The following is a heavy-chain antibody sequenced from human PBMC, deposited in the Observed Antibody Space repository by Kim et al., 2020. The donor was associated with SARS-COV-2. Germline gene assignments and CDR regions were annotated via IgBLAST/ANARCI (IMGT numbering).Heavy chain of an antibody. V-gene: IGHV3-23*01. CDR1: GFTFSSYA. Sequence: GGSLRLSCAASGFTFSSYAMSWVRQAPGKGLEWVSAISGSGGSTYYADSVKGRFTISRDNSKNTLYLQMNSLRAEDTAVYYCAKDVGYYDILRLSAFDIWGQGTMVTVSS. D-gene: IGHD3-9*01. CDR3: AKDVGYYDILRLSAFDI. CDR2: ISGSGGST. J-gene: IGHJ3*02.